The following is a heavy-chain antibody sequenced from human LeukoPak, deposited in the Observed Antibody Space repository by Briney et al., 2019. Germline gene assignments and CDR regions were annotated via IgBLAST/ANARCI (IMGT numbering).Heavy chain of an antibody. D-gene: IGHD4-17*01. J-gene: IGHJ4*02. CDR1: GSTSTGYY. CDR2: INPNSGGT. V-gene: IGHV1-2*02. CDR3: ARLTTGLF. Sequence: ASVKASCKPSGSTSTGYYMHWLRQPPGQGLEWMGWINPNSGGTNYAQKSQGRVTMTRDTSISTAYMELSRLRSDDTAVYYCARLTTGLFWGQGTLVTVSS.